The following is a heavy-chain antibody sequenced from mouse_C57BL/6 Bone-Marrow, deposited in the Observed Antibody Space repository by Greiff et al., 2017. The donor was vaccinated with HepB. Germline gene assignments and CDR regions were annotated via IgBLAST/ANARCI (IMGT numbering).Heavy chain of an antibody. Sequence: EVQRVESGGGLVKPGGSLKLSCAASGFTFSDYGMHWVRQAPEKGLEWVAYISSGSSTIDYADTVKGRCTVSRDNAKNTQFLQMTSLGSEDTAMYCCARGLRRVYWGQGTTLTVSS. CDR2: ISSGSSTI. CDR3: ARGLRRVY. V-gene: IGHV5-17*01. CDR1: GFTFSDYG. D-gene: IGHD2-4*01. J-gene: IGHJ2*01.